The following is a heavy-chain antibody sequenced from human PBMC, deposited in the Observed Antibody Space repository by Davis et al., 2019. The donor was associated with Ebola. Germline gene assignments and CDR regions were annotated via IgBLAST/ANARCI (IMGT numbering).Heavy chain of an antibody. J-gene: IGHJ4*02. CDR1: GFTFSDYY. CDR2: ISSSSSTI. D-gene: IGHD3-3*01. Sequence: GESLKISCAASGFTFSDYYMSWIRQAPGKGLEWVSYISSSSSTIYYADSVKGRFTISRDNAKNSLYLQMNSLRDEDTAVYYCARAEDFWSGYYTYDYWGQGTLVTVSS. V-gene: IGHV3-11*04. CDR3: ARAEDFWSGYYTYDY.